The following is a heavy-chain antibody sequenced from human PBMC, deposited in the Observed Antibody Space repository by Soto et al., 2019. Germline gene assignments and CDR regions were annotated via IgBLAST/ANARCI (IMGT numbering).Heavy chain of an antibody. CDR2: ISYDGSNK. CDR1: GFTFSSYA. J-gene: IGHJ4*02. Sequence: QVQLVESGGGVVQPGRSLRLSCAASGFTFSSYAMHWVRQASGKGLEWVAVISYDGSNKYYADSVKGRFTISRDNSKNTLYLQMSSLRAEDTAVYYCARDLAVLRYFDWLTREDYWGQGTLVTVST. D-gene: IGHD3-9*01. CDR3: ARDLAVLRYFDWLTREDY. V-gene: IGHV3-30-3*01.